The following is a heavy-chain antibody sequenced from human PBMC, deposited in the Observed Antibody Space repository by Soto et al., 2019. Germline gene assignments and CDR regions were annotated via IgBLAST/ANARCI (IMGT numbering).Heavy chain of an antibody. J-gene: IGHJ4*02. CDR1: GYTFTNYG. D-gene: IGHD6-19*01. CDR3: ARDEGSHGFDS. V-gene: IGHV1-18*04. CDR2: VSGYNGNT. Sequence: QVQLVQSGAEVKKPGASVRVSCKASGYTFTNYGISWVRQAPGQGLERMGWVSGYNGNTNYAQKLWGRGTMTTDTSTSTAYMELRTLTSDDTAVYYCARDEGSHGFDSWGQGTLVTVSS.